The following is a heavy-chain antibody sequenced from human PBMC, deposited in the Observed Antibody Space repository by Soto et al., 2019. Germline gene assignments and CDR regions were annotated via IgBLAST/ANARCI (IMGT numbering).Heavy chain of an antibody. CDR1: GYTFSDYY. CDR3: ARVSYGSCGHYGFDI. V-gene: IGHV1-18*01. CDR2: ISPHNDNT. Sequence: ASVKVSCKASGYTFSDYYVTWVRQAPGHGLEWMGWISPHNDNTNLAQNVKGRVILTTDTSSNTPFMELRSLTSDDTATYYCARVSYGSCGHYGFDIWGQGTMVTVSS. D-gene: IGHD6-19*01. J-gene: IGHJ3*02.